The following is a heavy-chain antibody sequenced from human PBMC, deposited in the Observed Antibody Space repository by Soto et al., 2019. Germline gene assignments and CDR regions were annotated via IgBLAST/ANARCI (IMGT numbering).Heavy chain of an antibody. CDR3: AKLVDKSLDDY. Sequence: PGGSLRLSCVASGSTFSTSDMHWVRQAPGQGLEWVAVVSYDERNIYYADSVKGRFSVSRDNSKNTLFLHMNSLRAEDTAVYFCAKLVDKSLDDYWGQGALVTVSS. CDR2: VSYDERNI. D-gene: IGHD3-16*01. J-gene: IGHJ4*02. V-gene: IGHV3-30*18. CDR1: GSTFSTSD.